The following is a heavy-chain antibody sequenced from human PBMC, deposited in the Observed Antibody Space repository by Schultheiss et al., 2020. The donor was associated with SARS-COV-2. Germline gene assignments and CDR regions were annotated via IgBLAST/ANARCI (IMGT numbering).Heavy chain of an antibody. J-gene: IGHJ6*02. CDR1: GYTFTGYY. Sequence: ASVKVSCKASGYTFTGYYMHWVRQAPGQGLEWMGWISAYNGNTNYAQKLQGRVTMTTDTSTSTANMELSSLRSDDTAVYYCARTRGDDYGMDVWGQGTTVTVSS. D-gene: IGHD5-24*01. CDR2: ISAYNGNT. CDR3: ARTRGDDYGMDV. V-gene: IGHV1-18*04.